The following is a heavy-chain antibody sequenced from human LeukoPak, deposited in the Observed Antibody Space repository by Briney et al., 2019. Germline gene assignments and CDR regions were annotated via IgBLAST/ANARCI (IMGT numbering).Heavy chain of an antibody. CDR3: AKRDELLGDY. Sequence: GGSLRLSCAASGFTFSSYSMNWVRQAPGKGLEWVSYISSSSSTIFYADSVKGRFTISRDNSKNTLYLQMNSLRAEDTAVYYCAKRDELLGDYWGQGTLVTVSS. D-gene: IGHD1-26*01. CDR1: GFTFSSYS. V-gene: IGHV3-48*01. CDR2: ISSSSSTI. J-gene: IGHJ4*02.